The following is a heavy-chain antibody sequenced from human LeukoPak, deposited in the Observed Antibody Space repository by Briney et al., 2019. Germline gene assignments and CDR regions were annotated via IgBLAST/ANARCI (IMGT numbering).Heavy chain of an antibody. J-gene: IGHJ6*02. CDR3: ARDLKVGYSTGFYYFYGLDV. CDR2: VNPSGVST. Sequence: ASVKVSCKASGYTFTSDDLHWVRQAPGHGLEWMGTVNPSGVSTTYAQKFQGRVTMTRDTSTSIVYMELSSLRSEDTAVYSWARDLKVGYSTGFYYFYGLDVWGQGTTVTVSS. D-gene: IGHD4-11*01. CDR1: GYTFTSDD. V-gene: IGHV1-46*01.